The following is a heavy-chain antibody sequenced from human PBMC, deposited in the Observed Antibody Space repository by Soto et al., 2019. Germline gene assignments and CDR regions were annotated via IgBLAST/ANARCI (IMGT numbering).Heavy chain of an antibody. CDR1: GFNFNNYG. J-gene: IGHJ4*02. V-gene: IGHV3-21*01. CDR3: AREDSIIIPAVSDF. D-gene: IGHD2-2*01. CDR2: VSKSDYT. Sequence: GGSLRLSCAVSGFNFNNYGINWVRQAPGKGLEWVSSVSKSDYTYYSDSVKGRFTISRDNAKNSVSLQMNTLRAEDTAVYYCAREDSIIIPAVSDFWGQGTLVTVSS.